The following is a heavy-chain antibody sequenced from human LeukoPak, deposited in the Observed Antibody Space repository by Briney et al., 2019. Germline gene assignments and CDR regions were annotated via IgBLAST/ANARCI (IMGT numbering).Heavy chain of an antibody. D-gene: IGHD3-22*01. CDR1: GDYISSSSYD. CDR3: ARRRYYDSTGYFG. V-gene: IGHV4-39*01. J-gene: IGHJ1*01. Sequence: SETLSLTCAVSGDYISSSSYDWGWIRQSPGTGLEWIGDIYHSGRTYYNPSLKSRVAISIDTSKNQFSLRLRSMTAADTAVFYCARRRYYDSTGYFGWGRGTLVTVSS. CDR2: IYHSGRT.